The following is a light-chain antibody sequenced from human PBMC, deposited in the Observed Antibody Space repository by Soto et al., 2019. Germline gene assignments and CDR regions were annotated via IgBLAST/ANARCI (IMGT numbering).Light chain of an antibody. CDR2: GTS. J-gene: IGKJ4*01. Sequence: EIVMTQSPATLSMSPGERATLSCRASQSVSSNLAWYQQKSGQAPRLLVYGTSTRASGIPARFSGGGSGTDFTLTISSLQSEDFAVYYCQQYNDWPLTFGGGTKVEIK. CDR1: QSVSSN. V-gene: IGKV3D-15*01. CDR3: QQYNDWPLT.